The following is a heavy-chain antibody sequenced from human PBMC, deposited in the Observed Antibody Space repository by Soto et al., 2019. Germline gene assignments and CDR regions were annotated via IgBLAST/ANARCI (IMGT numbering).Heavy chain of an antibody. V-gene: IGHV3-23*01. CDR3: AKSGVHDYGDYDWYFDL. CDR1: GFTFSSYA. Sequence: EVQPLESGGGLVQPGGSLRLSCAASGFTFSSYAMSWVRQAPGKGLEWVSAISGSGGSTYYADSVKGRFTISRDNSKNTLYLQMNSLRAEDTAVYYCAKSGVHDYGDYDWYFDLWGRGTLVTVSS. J-gene: IGHJ2*01. D-gene: IGHD4-17*01. CDR2: ISGSGGST.